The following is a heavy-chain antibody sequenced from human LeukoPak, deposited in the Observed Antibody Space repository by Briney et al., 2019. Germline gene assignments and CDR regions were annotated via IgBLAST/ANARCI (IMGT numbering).Heavy chain of an antibody. CDR1: GYTLTELS. J-gene: IGHJ4*02. CDR3: ATGAITMVRGVIITSDY. V-gene: IGHV1-24*01. D-gene: IGHD3-10*01. Sequence: ASVTVSCKVSGYTLTELSMHWVRQAPGKGLEWMGGFDPEDGETIYAQKFQGRVTMTEDTSTDTAYMELSSLRSEDTAVYYCATGAITMVRGVIITSDYWGQGTLVTVSS. CDR2: FDPEDGET.